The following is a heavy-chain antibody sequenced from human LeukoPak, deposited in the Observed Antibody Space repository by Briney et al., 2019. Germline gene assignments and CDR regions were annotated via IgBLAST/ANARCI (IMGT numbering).Heavy chain of an antibody. D-gene: IGHD6-13*01. J-gene: IGHJ4*02. CDR1: GFTFSSYA. CDR2: ISGSGGST. CDR3: ARDSYSSSWSGLFDY. V-gene: IGHV3-23*01. Sequence: GGSLRLSCAASGFTFSSYAMSWVRQAPGKGLEWVSAISGSGGSTYYADSVKGRFTISRDNSKTTLYLQMNSLRAEDTAVYYCARDSYSSSWSGLFDYWGQGTLVTVSS.